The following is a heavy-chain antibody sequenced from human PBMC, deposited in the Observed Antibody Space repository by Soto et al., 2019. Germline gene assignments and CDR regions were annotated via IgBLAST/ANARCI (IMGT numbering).Heavy chain of an antibody. Sequence: GGSLRLSCAASGFTVSSNYMSWVRQAPGKGLEWVSVIYSGGSTYYADSVKGRFTTSRDNSKNTLYLQMNSLRAEDTAVYYCARLNYYDSSGFDAFDIWGQGTMVTVSS. CDR2: IYSGGST. J-gene: IGHJ3*02. CDR1: GFTVSSNY. D-gene: IGHD3-22*01. CDR3: ARLNYYDSSGFDAFDI. V-gene: IGHV3-53*01.